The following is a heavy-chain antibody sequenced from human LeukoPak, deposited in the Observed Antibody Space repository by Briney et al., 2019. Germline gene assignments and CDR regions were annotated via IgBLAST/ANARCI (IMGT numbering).Heavy chain of an antibody. V-gene: IGHV3-9*01. J-gene: IGHJ4*02. D-gene: IGHD2-2*01. CDR1: GFTFDDYA. CDR3: AKASGVPAAMGVYFAY. Sequence: GGSLRLSCAASGFTFDDYAMHWVRQAPGKGLEGVSGISWNSGSIGYADSVKGRFTISRDNAKNSLYLQMNSLRAADTALYYCAKASGVPAAMGVYFAYGGRGTLVTVTA. CDR2: ISWNSGSI.